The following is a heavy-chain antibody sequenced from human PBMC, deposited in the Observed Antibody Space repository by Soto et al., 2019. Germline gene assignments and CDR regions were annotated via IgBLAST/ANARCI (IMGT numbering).Heavy chain of an antibody. Sequence: VSVKVAFKASGYTFTSYGISWVRQAPGQGLQWMGWISAYNGNTNYAQKLQGRVTMTTDTSTSTAYMELRSLGSDDTAVYYRARVAFSYYDILTGGGAPHYWGHGTLVTVSS. D-gene: IGHD3-9*01. V-gene: IGHV1-18*01. J-gene: IGHJ4*01. CDR1: GYTFTSYG. CDR3: ARVAFSYYDILTGGGAPHY. CDR2: ISAYNGNT.